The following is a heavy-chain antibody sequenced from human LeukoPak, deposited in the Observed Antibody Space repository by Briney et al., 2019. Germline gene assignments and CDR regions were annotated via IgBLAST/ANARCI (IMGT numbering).Heavy chain of an antibody. V-gene: IGHV3-11*01. CDR3: ARDFSIRGVISDAFDI. J-gene: IGHJ3*02. CDR2: ISSSGSTI. CDR1: GFTFSDYY. Sequence: GGSLRLSCAASGFTFSDYYMSWIRQAPGKGLEWVSYISSSGSTIYYADSVKGRFTISRDNAKNSLYLQMNSLRAEDTAVYYCARDFSIRGVISDAFDIWGQGTMVTVSP. D-gene: IGHD3-10*01.